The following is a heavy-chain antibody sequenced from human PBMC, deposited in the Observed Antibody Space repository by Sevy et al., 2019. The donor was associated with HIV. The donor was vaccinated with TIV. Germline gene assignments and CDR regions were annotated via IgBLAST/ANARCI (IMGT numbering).Heavy chain of an antibody. J-gene: IGHJ4*02. D-gene: IGHD3-10*01. V-gene: IGHV4-34*01. CDR3: ARGARITMVRGVISFDY. CDR2: INHSGST. Sequence: TLSLTCAVYGGSFSGYYWSWIRQPPGKGLEWIGEINHSGSTNYNPSLKSRVTISVDTSKNQFSLKLSSVTAADTAVYYCARGARITMVRGVISFDYWGQGTLVTVSS. CDR1: GGSFSGYY.